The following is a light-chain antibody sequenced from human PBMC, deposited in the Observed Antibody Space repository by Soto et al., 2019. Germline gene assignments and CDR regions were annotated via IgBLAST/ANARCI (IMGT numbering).Light chain of an antibody. CDR3: QTWGTGIDWV. CDR1: SGHSSYA. V-gene: IGLV4-69*01. J-gene: IGLJ3*02. CDR2: LNSDGSH. Sequence: QSVLTQSPSASASLGASVKLTCTLSSGHSSYAIAWHQQQPEKGPRYLMKLNSDGSHSKGDGIPDRFSGSSSGAERYLTISRLQSEDEADYYCQTWGTGIDWVFGGGTKVTVL.